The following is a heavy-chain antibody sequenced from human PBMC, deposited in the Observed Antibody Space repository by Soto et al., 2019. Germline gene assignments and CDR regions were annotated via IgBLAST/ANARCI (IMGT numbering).Heavy chain of an antibody. V-gene: IGHV3-7*01. D-gene: IGHD2-2*01. J-gene: IGHJ6*02. CDR3: ARDLGRTAAGYYYYYAMDV. CDR2: IKQDGSEK. Sequence: GGSLRLSCAASGFTFSNYLMNWVRPPPGKGLEWVANIKQDGSEKYFVDSVKGRFTISRDNAKNSLYLQMNSLRAEDTAVYYCARDLGRTAAGYYYYYAMDVWGQGTTVTVSS. CDR1: GFTFSNYL.